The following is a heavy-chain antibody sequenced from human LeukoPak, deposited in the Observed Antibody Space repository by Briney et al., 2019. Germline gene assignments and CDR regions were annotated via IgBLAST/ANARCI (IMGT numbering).Heavy chain of an antibody. D-gene: IGHD6-19*01. CDR1: GFTFSSYW. CDR2: IKQDGSEK. J-gene: IGHJ4*02. Sequence: GGSLRLSCAASGFTFSSYWMSWVRQAPGKGLEWVANIKQDGSEKYYLDSVKGRFTISRDNAENSLYLQMNSLRAEDTAVYYCATEASSGLEDWGQRILVTVSS. V-gene: IGHV3-7*01. CDR3: ATEASSGLED.